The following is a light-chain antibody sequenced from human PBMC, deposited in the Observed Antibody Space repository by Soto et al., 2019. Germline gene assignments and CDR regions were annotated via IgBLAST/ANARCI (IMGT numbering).Light chain of an antibody. CDR1: QSISTY. Sequence: DIRMTQSPSSLSASVRDRVIITCRASQSISTYLNWYQQKPGKPPKLLIYAASSLQSGVPSRFSGSGSGTQFTLTISNLQPEDFASYYCQQSHSTPPTFGQGTKVEIK. CDR2: AAS. V-gene: IGKV1-39*01. J-gene: IGKJ1*01. CDR3: QQSHSTPPT.